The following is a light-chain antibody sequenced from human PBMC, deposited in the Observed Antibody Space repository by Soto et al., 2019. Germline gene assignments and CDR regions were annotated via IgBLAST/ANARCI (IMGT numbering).Light chain of an antibody. CDR2: DAI. J-gene: IGKJ1*01. Sequence: EIVMTQSPATLSVSPGETATLSCRASQSLTSYLAWYQQKPDQAPRLLIYDAIIRAADVPARFSGSWSGTEFTLTINSLQSEDFAVYYCQQYNNWPWTVGQGTKV. CDR1: QSLTSY. V-gene: IGKV3-15*01. CDR3: QQYNNWPWT.